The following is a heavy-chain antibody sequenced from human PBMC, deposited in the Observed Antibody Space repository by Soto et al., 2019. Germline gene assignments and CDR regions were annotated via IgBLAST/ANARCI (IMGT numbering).Heavy chain of an antibody. Sequence: PGGSLRLSCAASGFTFSSYAMHWVRQAPGKGLEWVAVISYDGSNKYYADSVKGRFTISRDNSKNTLYLQMNSLRAEDTAVYYCARDGYNYVYYGMEVWGQGTTVTVSS. D-gene: IGHD5-18*01. CDR2: ISYDGSNK. CDR1: GFTFSSYA. V-gene: IGHV3-30-3*01. J-gene: IGHJ6*02. CDR3: ARDGYNYVYYGMEV.